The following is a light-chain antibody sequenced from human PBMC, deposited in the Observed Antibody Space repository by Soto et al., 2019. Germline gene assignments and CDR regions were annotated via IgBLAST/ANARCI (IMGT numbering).Light chain of an antibody. CDR3: SSYTISSTLV. Sequence: QSALTQPASVSGSPGQSITISCTGTSSDVGGYNYVSWYQQHPGKAPKVMIYEVSNRPSGVSNRFSGSKSGNTASLTISGLQAEYEADYYCSSYTISSTLVFGGGTQLTVL. CDR1: SSDVGGYNY. V-gene: IGLV2-14*01. CDR2: EVS. J-gene: IGLJ2*01.